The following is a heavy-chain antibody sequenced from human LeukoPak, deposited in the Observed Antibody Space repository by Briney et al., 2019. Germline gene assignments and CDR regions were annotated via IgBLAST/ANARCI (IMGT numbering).Heavy chain of an antibody. V-gene: IGHV3-48*01. J-gene: IGHJ6*02. CDR1: GFTFSSYS. Sequence: PGGSLRLSCAASGFTFSSYSMNWVRQAPGKGLEWVSYISSSSSTIHYADSVKGRFTISRDNAKNSLYLQMNSLRAEDTAVYYCARWRVVVPAAIADYYYGMDVWGQGTTVTVSS. D-gene: IGHD2-2*02. CDR3: ARWRVVVPAAIADYYYGMDV. CDR2: ISSSSSTI.